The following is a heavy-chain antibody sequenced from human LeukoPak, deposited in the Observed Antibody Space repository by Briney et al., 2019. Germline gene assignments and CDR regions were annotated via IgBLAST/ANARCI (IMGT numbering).Heavy chain of an antibody. J-gene: IGHJ6*02. CDR1: GFTFSSYW. V-gene: IGHV3-30-3*01. CDR3: AREWRDCSSTSCYTQWGRFYYGMDV. D-gene: IGHD2-2*02. Sequence: GGSLRLSCAASGFTFSSYWLSWVRQAPGKGLEWVAVISYDGSNKYYADSVKGRFTISRDNSKNTLYLQMNSLRAEDTAVYYCAREWRDCSSTSCYTQWGRFYYGMDVWGQGTTVTVSS. CDR2: ISYDGSNK.